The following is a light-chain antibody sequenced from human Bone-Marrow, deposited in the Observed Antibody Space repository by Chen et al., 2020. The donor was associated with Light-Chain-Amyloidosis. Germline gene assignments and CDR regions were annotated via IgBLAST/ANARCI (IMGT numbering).Light chain of an antibody. CDR1: DLPTKY. J-gene: IGLJ2*01. V-gene: IGLV3-25*03. CDR2: RDT. CDR3: PSAGSRGTYEGI. Sequence: SYELTQPPSVSVSPGQTARITCSGDDLPTKYAYWYQQKPGQAPVLVIHRDTERPSGISERFSGSSSGTTATLTISGVQAEDEADYHCPSAGSRGTYEGIFGGGTKLTVL.